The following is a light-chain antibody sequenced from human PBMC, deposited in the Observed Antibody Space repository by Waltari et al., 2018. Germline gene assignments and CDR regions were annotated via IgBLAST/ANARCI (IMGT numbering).Light chain of an antibody. CDR3: QHYNTYPPT. Sequence: DIQMTQSPSSLSASVGDRVTITCQASHDISNYLNWYQQKPGKAPKLLIYDASNLETGVPSRFSGSGSGTDFSFTISSLQPEDIATYYCQHYNTYPPTFGQGTRVELK. V-gene: IGKV1-33*01. J-gene: IGKJ1*01. CDR2: DAS. CDR1: HDISNY.